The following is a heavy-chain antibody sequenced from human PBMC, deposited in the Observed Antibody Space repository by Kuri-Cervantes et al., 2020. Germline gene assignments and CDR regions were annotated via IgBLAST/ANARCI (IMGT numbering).Heavy chain of an antibody. J-gene: IGHJ4*02. D-gene: IGHD3-10*01. CDR2: IDNSGGTL. V-gene: IGHV3-48*04. CDR3: ARTGKAGWNEDY. Sequence: GGSLRLSCAASGFTFRSYRMNWVRQAPGKGLEWVSYIDNSGGTLYFGDSLKGRFTVSRDNAKNSLYLQMTSLRVEDTAIYYCARTGKAGWNEDYWGQGTQVTVSS. CDR1: GFTFRSYR.